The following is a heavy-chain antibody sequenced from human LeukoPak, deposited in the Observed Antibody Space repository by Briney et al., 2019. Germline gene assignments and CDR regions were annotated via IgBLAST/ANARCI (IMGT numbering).Heavy chain of an antibody. D-gene: IGHD4-17*01. CDR3: ARDGYDYGDYGESGGLDY. CDR1: GFTFSSYE. J-gene: IGHJ4*02. Sequence: GGSLRLSCAASGFTFSSYEMNWVRQAPGKGLEWVSYISSSGSTIYYADSMKGRFTISRDNSTNTLFLQMNSLRAEDTAVYYCARDGYDYGDYGESGGLDYWGQGTLVTVSS. V-gene: IGHV3-48*03. CDR2: ISSSGSTI.